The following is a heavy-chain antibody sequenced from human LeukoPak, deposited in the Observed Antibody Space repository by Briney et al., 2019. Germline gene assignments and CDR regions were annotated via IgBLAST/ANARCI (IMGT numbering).Heavy chain of an antibody. V-gene: IGHV4-30-4*01. D-gene: IGHD3-22*01. J-gene: IGHJ3*02. CDR2: IYNSGST. Sequence: SQTLSLTCTVSGGSISSGDSYWSWIRQPPGKGLEWIGYIYNSGSTYYNPSLKSRVTISVDTSENQFSLKLSSVTAADTAVYYCAREKTAYYYDSSGFSEGAFDIWGQGTMVTVSS. CDR3: AREKTAYYYDSSGFSEGAFDI. CDR1: GGSISSGDSY.